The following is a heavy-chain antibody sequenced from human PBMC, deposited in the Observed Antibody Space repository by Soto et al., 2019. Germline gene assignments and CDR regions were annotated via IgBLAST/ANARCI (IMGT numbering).Heavy chain of an antibody. CDR1: GFFFRNYG. CDR3: ATTKGYIDPFDL. CDR2: ISGSGDRT. J-gene: IGHJ4*02. D-gene: IGHD5-12*01. Sequence: EAQLLESGGGLVQPGGSRRPSCAASGFFFRNYGRSWSGQAPGKGLEWVSSISGSGDRTHNADSVRGRFTISRDDSRNTLNLQMNSLRAEDTAIYFCATTKGYIDPFDLWGQGTLVTVSS. V-gene: IGHV3-23*01.